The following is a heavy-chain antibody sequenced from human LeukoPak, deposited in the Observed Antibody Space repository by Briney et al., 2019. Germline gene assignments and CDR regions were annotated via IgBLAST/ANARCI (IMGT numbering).Heavy chain of an antibody. Sequence: GESLKISCRGSGYSFSTYWIGWVRQMPGKGLEWMGIIYPGDSDTRYSPSFQGQVTISADKSITTAYLQWSSLKASDTAMYYCARRRRAAAIDAFDIWGQGTMVTVSS. CDR3: ARRRRAAAIDAFDI. J-gene: IGHJ3*02. V-gene: IGHV5-51*01. CDR2: IYPGDSDT. D-gene: IGHD6-13*01. CDR1: GYSFSTYW.